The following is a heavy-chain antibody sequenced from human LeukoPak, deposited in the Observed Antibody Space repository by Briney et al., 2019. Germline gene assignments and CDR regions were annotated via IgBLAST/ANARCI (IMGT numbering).Heavy chain of an antibody. D-gene: IGHD2-21*01. CDR1: GGSISSYY. CDR3: ARGPPVEVAVFDH. V-gene: IGHV4-59*01. J-gene: IGHJ4*02. CDR2: IYYSGST. Sequence: PSETLPLTCTVSGGSISSYYWSWIRQPPGNGLEWIGYIYYSGSTNYNPSPKSRVTISVDTSKNQFSLELSSVTAADTAVYYCARGPPVEVAVFDHWGQGTLVTVSS.